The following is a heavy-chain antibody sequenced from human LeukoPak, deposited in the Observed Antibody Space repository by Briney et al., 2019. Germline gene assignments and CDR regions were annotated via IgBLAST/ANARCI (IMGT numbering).Heavy chain of an antibody. J-gene: IGHJ4*02. D-gene: IGHD3-9*01. Sequence: GGSLRLSCAASGFTFSSYAMSWVRQAPGKGLEWVSSISSSSSYIYYADSVKGRFTISRDNAKNSLYLQMNSLRAEDTAVYYCARDDPLLTSYPEWGQGTLVTVSS. V-gene: IGHV3-21*04. CDR1: GFTFSSYA. CDR2: ISSSSSYI. CDR3: ARDDPLLTSYPE.